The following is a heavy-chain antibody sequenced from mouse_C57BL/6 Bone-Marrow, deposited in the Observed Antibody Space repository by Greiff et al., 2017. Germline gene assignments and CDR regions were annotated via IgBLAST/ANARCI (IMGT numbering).Heavy chain of an antibody. J-gene: IGHJ2*01. Sequence: QVQLQQPGAELVKPGASVKLSCKASGYAFTNYLIEWVKQRPGQGLEWIGVINPGSGGTNYNEKFKGKATLTADKSSSTAYMQLSSLTSEDSAVYFCARYVGYWGQGTTLTVSS. V-gene: IGHV1-54*01. CDR1: GYAFTNYL. CDR3: ARYVGY. CDR2: INPGSGGT.